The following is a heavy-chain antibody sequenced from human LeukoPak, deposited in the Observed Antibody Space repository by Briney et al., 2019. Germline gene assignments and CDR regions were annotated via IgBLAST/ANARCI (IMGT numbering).Heavy chain of an antibody. CDR2: ISWNSGSI. D-gene: IGHD3-9*01. J-gene: IGHJ3*02. Sequence: GGSLRLSCAASGFTFDDYAMHWVRQAPGKGLEWVSGISWNSGSIGYADSVKGRFTISRDNAKNSLYLQMNSLRAEDTALYYCAKDISARVLRYFDWYVGNPRSRVDAFDIWGQGTMVTVSS. V-gene: IGHV3-9*01. CDR3: AKDISARVLRYFDWYVGNPRSRVDAFDI. CDR1: GFTFDDYA.